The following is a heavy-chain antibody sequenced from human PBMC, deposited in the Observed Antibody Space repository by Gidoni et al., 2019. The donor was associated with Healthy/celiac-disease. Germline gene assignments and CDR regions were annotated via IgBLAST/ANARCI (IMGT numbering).Heavy chain of an antibody. CDR3: AKDYGTYYDYVWGTYGGDY. D-gene: IGHD3-16*01. CDR2: ISYDGSNK. V-gene: IGHV3-30*18. CDR1: GFTFSSYG. J-gene: IGHJ4*02. Sequence: QVQLVESGGGVVQPGRSLRLPCAASGFTFSSYGMHWVRPAQGKGLEWVAVISYDGSNKYYADSVKGRFTISRDNSKNTLYLQMNSLRAEDTAVYYCAKDYGTYYDYVWGTYGGDYWGQGTLVTVSS.